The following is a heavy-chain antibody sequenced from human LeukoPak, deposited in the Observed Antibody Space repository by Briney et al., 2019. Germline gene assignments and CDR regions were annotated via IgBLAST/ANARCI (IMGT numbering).Heavy chain of an antibody. Sequence: SVKVSFKASGGTFSNYAINWVRQAPGQGLEWMGGIIPIFNTANYAHKFHGRVTITTDESTSTASMELSSLRSEHTAVYYCARGPNMAYCGGDCRWFGPWGQGTLVPVSS. CDR2: IIPIFNTA. V-gene: IGHV1-69*05. CDR1: GGTFSNYA. D-gene: IGHD2-21*02. CDR3: ARGPNMAYCGGDCRWFGP. J-gene: IGHJ5*02.